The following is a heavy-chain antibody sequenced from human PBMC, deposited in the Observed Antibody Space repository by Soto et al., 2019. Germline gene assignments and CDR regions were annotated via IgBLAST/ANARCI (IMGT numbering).Heavy chain of an antibody. Sequence: RAGGSLRLSCAASGFTFSKYGMHWVRQAPGKGLEWVALIWNDGIRKVYVDSVKGRFTISRDNSKNTLDLQMNNLRDEDTAVYYCARDDDNDANALDYWGPGTLVTVSS. CDR1: GFTFSKYG. J-gene: IGHJ4*02. V-gene: IGHV3-33*01. CDR3: ARDDDNDANALDY. CDR2: IWNDGIRK.